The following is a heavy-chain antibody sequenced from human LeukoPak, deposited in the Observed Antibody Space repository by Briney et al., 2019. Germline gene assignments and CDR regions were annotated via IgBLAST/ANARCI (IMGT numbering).Heavy chain of an antibody. J-gene: IGHJ3*02. CDR1: GFTFSSYG. D-gene: IGHD6-6*01. CDR3: AKDGLGAARPSAFDI. V-gene: IGHV3-30*02. CDR2: IRYDGSNK. Sequence: PGGSLRLSCAASGFTFSSYGMHWVRQAPGKGLEWVAFIRYDGSNKYYADSVKGRFTISRDNSKNTLYLQMNSLRAEDTAVYYCAKDGLGAARPSAFDIWGQGTMVTVPS.